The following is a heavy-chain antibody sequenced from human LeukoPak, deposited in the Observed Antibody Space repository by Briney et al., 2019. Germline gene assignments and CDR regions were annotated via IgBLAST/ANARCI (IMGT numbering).Heavy chain of an antibody. J-gene: IGHJ6*02. D-gene: IGHD3-10*01. V-gene: IGHV4-59*01. Sequence: SETLSLTCTVSGGSISSYYWSWIRQPPGKGLEWIGYIYYSGSTNYNPSLKSRVTISVDTSKNQFSLKLSSVTAADTAVYYCARSTLLWFGEAMGGMDVWGQGTTVTVSS. CDR3: ARSTLLWFGEAMGGMDV. CDR1: GGSISSYY. CDR2: IYYSGST.